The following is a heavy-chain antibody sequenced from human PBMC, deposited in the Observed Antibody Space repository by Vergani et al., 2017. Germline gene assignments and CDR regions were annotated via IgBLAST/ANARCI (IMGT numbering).Heavy chain of an antibody. Sequence: EVQVVESGGGVERPGGSLRLSCSGSGFTLGDYAMTWVRQAPGKGLEWVAFIWSKPYGGTTEYAASVKGRFTISRDDSKSIAYLQMNSLKTEDTAVYYCTTGFPGSSWSTYWGQGTLVTVSS. D-gene: IGHD6-13*01. J-gene: IGHJ4*01. CDR2: IWSKPYGGTT. CDR1: GFTLGDYA. CDR3: TTGFPGSSWSTY. V-gene: IGHV3-49*04.